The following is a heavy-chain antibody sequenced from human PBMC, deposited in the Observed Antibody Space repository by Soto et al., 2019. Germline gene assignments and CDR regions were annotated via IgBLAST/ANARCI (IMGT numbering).Heavy chain of an antibody. Sequence: QLQLQESGPGLVKPSETLSLTCTVSGGSISSSSYYWGWIRQPPGKGLEWIGSIYYSGSTYYNPSLKSRVTISVDTSKNQFSLKLSSVTAADTAVYYCARSIVATTGAWFDPWGQGTLVTVSS. CDR1: GGSISSSSYY. CDR3: ARSIVATTGAWFDP. J-gene: IGHJ5*02. CDR2: IYYSGST. V-gene: IGHV4-39*01. D-gene: IGHD5-12*01.